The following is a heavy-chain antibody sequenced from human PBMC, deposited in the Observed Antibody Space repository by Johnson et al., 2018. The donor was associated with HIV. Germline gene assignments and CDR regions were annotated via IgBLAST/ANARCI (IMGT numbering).Heavy chain of an antibody. D-gene: IGHD4-23*01. CDR1: GFTFDDNT. CDR2: ISWDGGST. J-gene: IGHJ3*02. V-gene: IGHV3-43*01. Sequence: VQLVESGVVVVQPGGSLRLSCAASGFTFDDNTMHWVRQAPGKGLEWVSLISWDGGSTYYADSVKGRFTISRDNSKNSLYLQMNSLRTEDTALYYCVKGRRWLPYGGAFDIWGQGTMVTVSS. CDR3: VKGRRWLPYGGAFDI.